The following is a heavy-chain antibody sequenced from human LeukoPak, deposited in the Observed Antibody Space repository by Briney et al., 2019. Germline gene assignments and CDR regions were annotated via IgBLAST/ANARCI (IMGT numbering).Heavy chain of an antibody. D-gene: IGHD4-23*01. V-gene: IGHV3-21*01. J-gene: IGHJ3*02. CDR1: GFTFSSYR. CDR2: ISSSSSYI. Sequence: PGGSLRLSCAASGFTFSSYRMNWVRQAPGKGLECVSSISSSSSYIYYADSVKGRFTISRDNAKNSLYLQMNSLRAEDTAVYYCAKDDIAVNNPAVGSIWGQGTMVTVSS. CDR3: AKDDIAVNNPAVGSI.